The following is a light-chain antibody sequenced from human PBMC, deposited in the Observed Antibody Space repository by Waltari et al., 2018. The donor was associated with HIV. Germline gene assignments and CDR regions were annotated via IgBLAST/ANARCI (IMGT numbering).Light chain of an antibody. V-gene: IGLV1-44*01. J-gene: IGLJ2*01. CDR3: AAWDDSLNGVV. CDR2: SNN. CDR1: SSNIGSNT. Sequence: QSVLTQPPSASGTPGQRVTISCSGSSSNIGSNTVNWYQQLTGTAPNLLIFSNNQRPSGVPDRFSGSKSGTSASRAISGLQSEDEADYYCAAWDDSLNGVVFGGGTKLTVL.